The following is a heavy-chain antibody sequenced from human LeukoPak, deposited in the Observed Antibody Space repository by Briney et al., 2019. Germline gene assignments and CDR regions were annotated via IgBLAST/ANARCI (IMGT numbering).Heavy chain of an antibody. Sequence: ASVKVSCKASGGTFSSYAISWVRQAPGQGLEWMGGIIPIFGTANYAQKFQGRVTITADESTSTAYMELSSLRSEDTAVYYCARGSGHQLLYLGEFNWFDPGGQGTLVTVSS. D-gene: IGHD2-2*02. CDR2: IIPIFGTA. CDR3: ARGSGHQLLYLGEFNWFDP. J-gene: IGHJ5*02. V-gene: IGHV1-69*13. CDR1: GGTFSSYA.